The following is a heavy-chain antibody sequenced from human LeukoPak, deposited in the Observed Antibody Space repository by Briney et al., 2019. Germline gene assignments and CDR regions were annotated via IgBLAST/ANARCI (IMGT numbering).Heavy chain of an antibody. CDR2: IKQDGSEK. Sequence: PGGSLRLSCAASGFTFSNYWMSWVRQAPGKGLEWVANIKQDGSEKYYVDSVKGRFTISTDNAKNSLYLQMNSLRAEDTAVYYCARLYSGSYPDYWGQGTLSPSP. CDR3: ARLYSGSYPDY. D-gene: IGHD1-26*01. V-gene: IGHV3-7*01. CDR1: GFTFSNYW. J-gene: IGHJ4*02.